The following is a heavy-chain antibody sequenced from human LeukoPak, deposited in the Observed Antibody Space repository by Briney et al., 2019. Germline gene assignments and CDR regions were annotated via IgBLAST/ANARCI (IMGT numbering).Heavy chain of an antibody. CDR2: IYYKWST. CDR3: ARGRFGEWDY. D-gene: IGHD3-10*01. CDR1: GGSISSYY. V-gene: IGHV4-59*01. Sequence: VKPSETLSLTCTVSGGSISSYYWSWIRQPPGKVREWIRYIYYKWSTIYNPSLKSPVTISVDTSKNQFSLKLSSVTAADTAVYYCARGRFGEWDYWGQGTLVTVSS. J-gene: IGHJ4*02.